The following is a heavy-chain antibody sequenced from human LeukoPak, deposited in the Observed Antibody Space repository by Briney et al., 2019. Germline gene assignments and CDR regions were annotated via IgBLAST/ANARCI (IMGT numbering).Heavy chain of an antibody. CDR2: IYHSGST. CDR3: ASTVAAAMSDYYYGMDV. J-gene: IGHJ6*04. CDR1: GGSISSSNW. Sequence: SETLSLTCAVSGGSISSSNWWSWVRQPPGKGLEWIGEIYHSGSTNYNPSLKSRVTISVDKSKNQFSLKLSSVTAADTAVYYCASTVAAAMSDYYYGMDVWGKGTTVTVSS. V-gene: IGHV4-4*02. D-gene: IGHD2-2*01.